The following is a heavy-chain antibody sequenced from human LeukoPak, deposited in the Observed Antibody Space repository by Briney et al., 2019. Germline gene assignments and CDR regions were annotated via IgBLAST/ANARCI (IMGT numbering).Heavy chain of an antibody. CDR2: INHSGST. Sequence: PPETLSLTCAVYVGSFSVYYWSWIRQPPGKGLGWIGEINHSGSTNYNASLKSRATTSVDKSKNQFSLKLTSVTAADTAVYYCASKRHASASGAFDIWGQGTMVTVSS. J-gene: IGHJ3*02. D-gene: IGHD3-10*01. V-gene: IGHV4-34*01. CDR3: ASKRHASASGAFDI. CDR1: VGSFSVYY.